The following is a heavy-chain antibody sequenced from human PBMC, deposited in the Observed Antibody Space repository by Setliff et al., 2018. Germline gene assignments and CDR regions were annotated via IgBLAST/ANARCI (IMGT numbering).Heavy chain of an antibody. D-gene: IGHD3-3*01. CDR3: ARDKLRFLENWFDP. CDR1: GFTFSSYS. Sequence: GESLTISCAASGFTFSSYSMNWVRQAPGKGLEWVSSISSSSSYIYYADSVKGRFTISRDNAKNSLYLQMNSLRAEDTAVYYCARDKLRFLENWFDPWGQGTLVTVSS. CDR2: ISSSSSYI. V-gene: IGHV3-21*01. J-gene: IGHJ5*02.